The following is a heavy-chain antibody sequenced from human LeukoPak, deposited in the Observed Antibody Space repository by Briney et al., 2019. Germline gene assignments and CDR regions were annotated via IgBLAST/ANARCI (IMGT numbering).Heavy chain of an antibody. CDR1: RFSFNSYA. CDR2: IGDSNGIT. D-gene: IGHD5-12*01. Sequence: GGSVRLSCAASRFSFNSYAMGWVRQAPGKGLEWVSVIGDSNGITFYVGSVKGRFTISRDNSKDTLYLQMNSLRAEDTAVYYCARNENSGWGYFDYWGQAPWSPSPQ. V-gene: IGHV3-23*01. J-gene: IGHJ4*01. CDR3: ARNENSGWGYFDY.